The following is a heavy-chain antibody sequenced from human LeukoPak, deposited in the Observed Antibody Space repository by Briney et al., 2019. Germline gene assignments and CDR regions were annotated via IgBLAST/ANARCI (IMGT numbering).Heavy chain of an antibody. CDR3: ARRYCSSTSCTLDY. V-gene: IGHV3-7*02. D-gene: IGHD2-2*01. J-gene: IGHJ4*02. Sequence: GGSLRLSCAASGFTFSNYWMTWLRQAPGKGLEWVAHINQDETEKYYVDSVKGRFTISRDNAKNSLYLQMNSLRAEDTAVYYCARRYCSSTSCTLDYWGQGTLVTVSS. CDR2: INQDETEK. CDR1: GFTFSNYW.